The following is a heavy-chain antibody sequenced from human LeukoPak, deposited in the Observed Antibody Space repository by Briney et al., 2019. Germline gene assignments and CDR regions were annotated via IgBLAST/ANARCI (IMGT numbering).Heavy chain of an antibody. CDR1: GFTFSSYG. D-gene: IGHD5-18*01. CDR2: IWYDGSNK. CDR3: ARDASNYTAMGLFDY. V-gene: IGHV3-33*01. Sequence: GGSLRLSCAASGFTFSSYGMHWVRQAPGKGLEWVAVIWYDGSNKYYADSVRGRFTISRDNSKNTPYLQMNSLRAEDTAVYYCARDASNYTAMGLFDYWGQGTLVTVSS. J-gene: IGHJ4*02.